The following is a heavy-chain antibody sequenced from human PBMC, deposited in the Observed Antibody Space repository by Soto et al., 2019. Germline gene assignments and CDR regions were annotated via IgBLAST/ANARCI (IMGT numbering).Heavy chain of an antibody. CDR2: IYYSGST. CDR1: GGSVSSGSYY. CDR3: ARDPVPITMVRGVIGAFDI. J-gene: IGHJ3*02. Sequence: PSETLSLTCTVSGGSVSSGSYYWSWIRQPPGKGLEWIGYIYYSGSTNYNPSLKSRVTISVDTSKNQFSLKLISVTAADTAVDYCARDPVPITMVRGVIGAFDIWGQVTMVTVSS. V-gene: IGHV4-61*01. D-gene: IGHD3-10*01.